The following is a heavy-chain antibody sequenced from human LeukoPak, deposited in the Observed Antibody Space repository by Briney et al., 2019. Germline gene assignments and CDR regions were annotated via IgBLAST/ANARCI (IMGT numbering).Heavy chain of an antibody. V-gene: IGHV4-59*01. CDR1: GGSISSYY. CDR2: IYHSGST. J-gene: IGHJ4*02. Sequence: SETLSLTCTVSGGSISSYYWNWIRQPPGKGLEWIGYIYHSGSTNYNSSLKSRVNISVDTSKNQFSLKLKSVAAADTAVYYCARVIAVAGTAYFDYSGQGTLVTVSS. D-gene: IGHD6-19*01. CDR3: ARVIAVAGTAYFDY.